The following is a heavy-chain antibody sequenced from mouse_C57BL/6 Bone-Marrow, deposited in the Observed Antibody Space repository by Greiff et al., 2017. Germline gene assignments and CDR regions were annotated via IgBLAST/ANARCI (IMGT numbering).Heavy chain of an antibody. J-gene: IGHJ4*01. CDR1: GYTFPSSW. V-gene: IGHV1-74*01. CDR3: HGEVVYYAMDY. CDR2: IHPSDSDT. D-gene: IGHD1-1*01. Sequence: QVQLQQPGAELVKPGASVKVSCKASGYTFPSSWMHWVKQSPGQGLEWIGRIHPSDSDTNYNQKFKGKATLTVEKSSSTAYMQLSSLTSVVSAVYCGHGEVVYYAMDYWGQGTSVTVSS.